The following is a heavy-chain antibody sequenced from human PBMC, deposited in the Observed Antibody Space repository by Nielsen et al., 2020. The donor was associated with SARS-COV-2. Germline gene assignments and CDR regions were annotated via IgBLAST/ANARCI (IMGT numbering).Heavy chain of an antibody. CDR3: ASRIVAAFDF. CDR1: GYTFSHYS. V-gene: IGHV1-3*01. Sequence: VSVKVSCKASGYTFSHYSLHWVRQAPGQGLQWMGWINGGDGNTKYSQEFQGRLTITRDTSASTVYMALSSLRSEDTAIYYCASRIVAAFDFWGQGTLLAVSS. J-gene: IGHJ4*02. D-gene: IGHD1-26*01. CDR2: INGGDGNT.